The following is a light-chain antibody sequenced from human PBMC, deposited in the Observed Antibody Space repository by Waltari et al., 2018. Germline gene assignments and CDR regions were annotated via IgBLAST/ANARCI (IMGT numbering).Light chain of an antibody. Sequence: SYEVTQPPSVSVSPGETASITCSGEKLGNRYTCWYQQKPGQSPVLVIYQDSKRPSGIPERFSGSNSGNTATLTISGTQAMDEADYFCQAWDSSTVVFGGGTRLTVL. CDR1: KLGNRY. V-gene: IGLV3-1*01. J-gene: IGLJ2*01. CDR2: QDS. CDR3: QAWDSSTVV.